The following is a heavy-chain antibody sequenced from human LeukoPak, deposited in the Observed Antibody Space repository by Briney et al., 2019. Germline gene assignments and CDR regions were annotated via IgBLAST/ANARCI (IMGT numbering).Heavy chain of an antibody. CDR3: AKDRYCGGGTCYWSYFDY. D-gene: IGHD2-15*01. J-gene: IGHJ4*02. Sequence: PGGSLRLSCAASGFTFRTYAMSWVRQAPGEGLEWVSAIRGGGGSTYYADSVKGRFTISRDNSKNTLFLQMNSLRAEDTAVYYCAKDRYCGGGTCYWSYFDYWGQGTLVTVSS. V-gene: IGHV3-23*01. CDR2: IRGGGGST. CDR1: GFTFRTYA.